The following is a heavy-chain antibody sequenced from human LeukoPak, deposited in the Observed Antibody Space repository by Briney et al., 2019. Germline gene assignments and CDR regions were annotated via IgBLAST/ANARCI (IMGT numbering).Heavy chain of an antibody. Sequence: SETLSLTCTVSGGSISSYYWSWIRQPPGKGLEWIGYIYYSGSTNYNPSLKSRVTISADTSKNQFSLKLSSVTAADTAVYYCARDRRGSSGHLWYFDLWGRGTLVTVSS. V-gene: IGHV4-59*01. CDR3: ARDRRGSSGHLWYFDL. D-gene: IGHD3-22*01. CDR1: GGSISSYY. J-gene: IGHJ2*01. CDR2: IYYSGST.